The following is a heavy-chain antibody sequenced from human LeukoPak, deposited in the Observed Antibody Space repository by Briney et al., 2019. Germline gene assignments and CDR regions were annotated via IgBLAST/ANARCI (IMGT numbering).Heavy chain of an antibody. CDR2: IDYSGRT. Sequence: SETLSLTCTVSGDSISGYDWTWIRQSPGKGLEWIAYIDYSGRTNYNPSLKSRVTISVDTSKKQFSLKLSSVTAADTAVYYCARRTYYYGSGNYDSYFDYWGQGTLVTVSS. J-gene: IGHJ4*02. CDR3: ARRTYYYGSGNYDSYFDY. V-gene: IGHV4-59*08. D-gene: IGHD3-10*01. CDR1: GDSISGYD.